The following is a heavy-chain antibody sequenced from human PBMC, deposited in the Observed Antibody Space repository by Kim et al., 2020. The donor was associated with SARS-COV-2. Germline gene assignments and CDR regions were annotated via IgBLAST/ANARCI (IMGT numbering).Heavy chain of an antibody. CDR2: IYHNGST. J-gene: IGHJ1*01. Sequence: SDTLSLTCTVSGYSISSGYYWGWIRQPPGKGLEWIGSIYHNGSTSYNPSLNSRVTISLDTSKHQFSLNLSSMTAAATAVYNCASLRVVGELNWGQGTLV. CDR1: GYSISSGYY. V-gene: IGHV4-38-2*02. CDR3: ASLRVVGELN. D-gene: IGHD3-10*01.